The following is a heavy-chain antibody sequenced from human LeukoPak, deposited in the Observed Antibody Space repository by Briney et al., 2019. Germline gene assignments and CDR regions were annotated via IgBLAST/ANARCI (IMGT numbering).Heavy chain of an antibody. V-gene: IGHV3-30-3*01. D-gene: IGHD2-2*01. CDR3: AKDHCSSTSCSNLFDP. Sequence: GGSLRLSCAASGFTFSSYAFHWVRQAPGKGLEWVALISDHESGSNEYYADSVKGRLTISRDNSKNTLFLQINSLRSEDTAVYHCAKDHCSSTSCSNLFDPWGQGTLVTVSS. J-gene: IGHJ5*02. CDR1: GFTFSSYA. CDR2: ISDHESGSNE.